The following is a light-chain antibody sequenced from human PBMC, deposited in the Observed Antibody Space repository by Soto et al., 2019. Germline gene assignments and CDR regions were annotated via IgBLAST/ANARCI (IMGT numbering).Light chain of an antibody. V-gene: IGKV1-5*01. CDR1: QSINSR. CDR2: DAS. CDR3: QQFNTNSPT. Sequence: DIQMTQSPSTLSASVGDRVTITCRASQSINSRLAWYQQKPGKAPKLLIYDASSLESGVPSRFSGSGSGTEFTLTISSLQPDDFASYYCQQFNTNSPTFGQGTKVEIK. J-gene: IGKJ1*01.